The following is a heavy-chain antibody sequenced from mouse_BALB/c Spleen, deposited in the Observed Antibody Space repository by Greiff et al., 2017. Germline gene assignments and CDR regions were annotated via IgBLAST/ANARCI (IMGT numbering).Heavy chain of an antibody. Sequence: VQLKQSGAELVKPGASVKLSCTASGFNIKDPYMHWVKQRPEQGLEWIGRIDPANGNTKYDPKFQGKATITADTSSNTAYLQLSSLTSEDTAVYYCARSLTGTEAYWGQGTLVTVSA. D-gene: IGHD4-1*01. J-gene: IGHJ3*01. CDR1: GFNIKDPY. CDR3: ARSLTGTEAY. CDR2: IDPANGNT. V-gene: IGHV14-3*02.